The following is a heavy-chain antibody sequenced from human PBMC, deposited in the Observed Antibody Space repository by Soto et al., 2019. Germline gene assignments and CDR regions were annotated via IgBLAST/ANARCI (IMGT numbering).Heavy chain of an antibody. Sequence: EVQLVESGGGLVQPGGSLRLSCAASGFTFSSYDMHWVRQATGKGLEWVSAIGTAGDTYYPGSVKGRFTISRENAKNSLYLQMNSLRAGDTAVYYCARPYCSSTSCRQGWDYYYYGMDVWGQGTTVTVSS. CDR1: GFTFSSYD. CDR3: ARPYCSSTSCRQGWDYYYYGMDV. V-gene: IGHV3-13*01. D-gene: IGHD2-2*01. J-gene: IGHJ6*02. CDR2: IGTAGDT.